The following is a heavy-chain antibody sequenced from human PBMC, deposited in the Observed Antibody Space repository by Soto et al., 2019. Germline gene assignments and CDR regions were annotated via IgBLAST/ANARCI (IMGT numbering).Heavy chain of an antibody. CDR2: ILADYNT. V-gene: IGHV3-23*01. CDR1: GFTFSDYT. CDR3: AWTTRGYFAY. Sequence: EVQLLQSGGGLVQPGGSLTLSCAASGFTFSDYTMSWVRQAPGAALESISAILADYNTYYTDSVRGRFTISRDNSKNTLYQEITSLSAEDTAVYYCAWTTRGYFAYWGKGALVTFSS. D-gene: IGHD1-1*01. J-gene: IGHJ4*02.